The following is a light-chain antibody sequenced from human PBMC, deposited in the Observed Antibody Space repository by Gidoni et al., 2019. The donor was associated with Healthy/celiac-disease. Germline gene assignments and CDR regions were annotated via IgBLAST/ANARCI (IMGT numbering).Light chain of an antibody. Sequence: EIVLTQSPGTLSLSPGERATLSCRASQSVSSSYLAWYQQKPGQAPRLLIYGASSRATGIPDRFSGSGSGTDFTLTISRLEPEDFAVYYCQQYGNSPITFXQXTRLEIK. V-gene: IGKV3-20*01. CDR2: GAS. J-gene: IGKJ5*01. CDR3: QQYGNSPIT. CDR1: QSVSSSY.